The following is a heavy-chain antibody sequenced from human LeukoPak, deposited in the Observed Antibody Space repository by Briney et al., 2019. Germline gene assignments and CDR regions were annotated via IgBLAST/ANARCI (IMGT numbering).Heavy chain of an antibody. CDR3: ARELRYDNSDSGAF. V-gene: IGHV4-4*07. Sequence: SETLSLTCTVSGASINNYYWSWIRQPAGKGLEWIGRIYTSGITNHNPSLKSRVTISVDTSTNQFSLKLTSVTAADTALYYCARELRYDNSDSGAFWGQGTVVTVSS. J-gene: IGHJ3*01. D-gene: IGHD3-22*01. CDR1: GASINNYY. CDR2: IYTSGIT.